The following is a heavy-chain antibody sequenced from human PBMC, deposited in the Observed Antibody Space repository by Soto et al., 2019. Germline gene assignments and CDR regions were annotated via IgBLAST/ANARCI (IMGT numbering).Heavy chain of an antibody. D-gene: IGHD6-19*01. Sequence: ASVKVSCKASGYTFTSYGISWVRQAPGQGLEWMGWISAYNGNTNYAQKLQGRVTMTTDTSTSTAYMELRSLRSDDTAVYYCARDYGIAVAGDFDYWGQGTLVTVSS. CDR2: ISAYNGNT. V-gene: IGHV1-18*01. CDR3: ARDYGIAVAGDFDY. CDR1: GYTFTSYG. J-gene: IGHJ4*02.